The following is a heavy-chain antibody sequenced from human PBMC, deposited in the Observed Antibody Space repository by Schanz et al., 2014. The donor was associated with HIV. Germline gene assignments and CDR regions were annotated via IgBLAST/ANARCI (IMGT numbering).Heavy chain of an antibody. D-gene: IGHD2-15*01. CDR3: ARAFCSGGSCFAGYGLDV. CDR1: GSSVTYFY. V-gene: IGHV4-34*02. J-gene: IGHJ6*02. CDR2: VNHSGDT. Sequence: QVQLQQWGAGLLKPSETLSLTCAVYGSSVTYFYWTWIRQSPGKGLEWIAEVNHSGDTNYNPSLKSRVTISVDTSKNQFSLKLDSVTAADTAVYYCARAFCSGGSCFAGYGLDVWGQGTPVTVSS.